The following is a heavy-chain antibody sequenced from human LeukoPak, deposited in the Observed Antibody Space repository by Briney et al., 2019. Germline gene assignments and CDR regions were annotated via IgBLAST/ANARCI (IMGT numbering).Heavy chain of an antibody. CDR2: ISYDGSNK. CDR1: GFTFSSYA. V-gene: IGHV3-30-3*01. D-gene: IGHD6-19*01. J-gene: IGHJ4*02. CDR3: AREAWGQWLALDY. Sequence: GRSLRLSCAASGFTFSSYAMHWVRQAPGKGLEWVAVISYDGSNKYYADSVKGRFTISRDNSKNTLYLQMNSLRAEDTAVYYCAREAWGQWLALDYWGQGTLVTVSS.